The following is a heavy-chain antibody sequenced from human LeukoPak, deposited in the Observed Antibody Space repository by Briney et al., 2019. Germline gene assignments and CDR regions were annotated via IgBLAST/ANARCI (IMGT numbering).Heavy chain of an antibody. CDR2: INHSGFT. J-gene: IGHJ3*02. V-gene: IGHV4-34*01. Sequence: SETLSLTCAVYGGSFSGHFWSWIRQPPGKGLEWIGEINHSGFTNYNPSLKSRVTISVDTSKNQFSLKLSSMTAADTAVHYCARHSGHSSTNDAFDIWGQGTMVIVSS. CDR3: ARHSGHSSTNDAFDI. D-gene: IGHD6-13*01. CDR1: GGSFSGHF.